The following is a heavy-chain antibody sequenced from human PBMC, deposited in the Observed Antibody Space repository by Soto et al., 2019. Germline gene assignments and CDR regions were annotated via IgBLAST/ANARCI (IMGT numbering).Heavy chain of an antibody. J-gene: IGHJ6*01. V-gene: IGHV1-69*01. CDR1: GGTFISYA. CDR2: IIPIFGAP. CDR3: AGGLWSGYSEYYSDMDV. Sequence: QGQLVQSGAEMKKPGSSLTVSCKVFGGTFISYAISWVRQAPGQGLEWMGGIIPIFGAPNYAQNFQGRVTITADGSTSTGYMDLSSLRSEDTAVYYCAGGLWSGYSEYYSDMDVWGPGNGVTVSS. D-gene: IGHD3-3*01.